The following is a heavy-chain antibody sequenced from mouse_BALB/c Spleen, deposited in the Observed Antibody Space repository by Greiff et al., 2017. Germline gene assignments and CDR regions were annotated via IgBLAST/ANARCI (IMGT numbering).Heavy chain of an antibody. J-gene: IGHJ4*01. CDR2: IRLKSNNYAT. CDR3: TAYDYGAMDY. D-gene: IGHD6-5*01. Sequence: EVKVEESGGGLVQPGGSMTLTCVVSGFTFSNYWMNWVRQSPEKGLEWVAEIRLKSNNYATHYAESVKGRFTISRDDSKSSVYLQMNNLRAEDTGIYYCTAYDYGAMDYWGQGTSVTVSS. V-gene: IGHV6-6*02. CDR1: GFTFSNYW.